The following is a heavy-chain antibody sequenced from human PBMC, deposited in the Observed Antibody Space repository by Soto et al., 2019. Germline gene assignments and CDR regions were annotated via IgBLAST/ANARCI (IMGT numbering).Heavy chain of an antibody. D-gene: IGHD3-22*01. J-gene: IGHJ5*02. CDR1: GYRFTSYW. V-gene: IGHV5-51*01. CDR3: ARKDKSGYFNWFDP. CDR2: IFPSDSDT. Sequence: GESLKISCRTSGYRFTSYWIAWVRQMPGKGLEWMGIIFPSDSDTRYSPSFQGQVTISADRSTSTVFLQWASLKASDTAVYFCARKDKSGYFNWFDPWGQGTLGTVS.